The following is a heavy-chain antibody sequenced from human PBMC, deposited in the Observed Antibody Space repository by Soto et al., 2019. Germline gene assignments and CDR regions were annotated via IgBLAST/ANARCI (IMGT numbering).Heavy chain of an antibody. D-gene: IGHD2-15*01. V-gene: IGHV3-30*18. CDR2: ISYDGSNK. Sequence: QVQLVESGGGVVQPGRSLRLSCAASGFTFSSYGMHWVRQAPGKGLEWVAVISYDGSNKYYADSVKGRFTISRDNSKNTLYLQMNSLRAEDTAVYYCAKESGSHYSYYGMDVWGQGTTVTVSS. J-gene: IGHJ6*02. CDR1: GFTFSSYG. CDR3: AKESGSHYSYYGMDV.